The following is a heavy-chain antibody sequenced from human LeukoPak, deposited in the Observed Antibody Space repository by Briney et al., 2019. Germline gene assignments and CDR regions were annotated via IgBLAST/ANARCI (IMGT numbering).Heavy chain of an antibody. CDR3: ARAAYYYDSSGYYTISNFDY. J-gene: IGHJ4*02. Sequence: SQTLSLTCAVSGGSISSGGYSWSWIRQPPGKGLEWIGYIYHSGSTYYNPSLQSRVTISVDRSKNQFSLKLSSVTAADTAVYYCARAAYYYDSSGYYTISNFDYWGQGTLVTVSS. CDR1: GGSISSGGYS. CDR2: IYHSGST. D-gene: IGHD3-22*01. V-gene: IGHV4-30-2*01.